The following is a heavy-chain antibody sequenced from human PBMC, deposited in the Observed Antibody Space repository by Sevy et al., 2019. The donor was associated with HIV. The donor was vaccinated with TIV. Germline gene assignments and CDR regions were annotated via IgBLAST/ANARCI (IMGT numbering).Heavy chain of an antibody. V-gene: IGHV3-15*01. CDR2: IKSKIDGETT. CDR1: GFTFSNAW. J-gene: IGHJ4*02. Sequence: GGCLRLSCAVSGFTFSNAWMNWVRQAPGTGLQWVALIKSKIDGETTDYAAPVKGRFTISRDDSKNTVYLQMNSLKTEDTAVYYCATAPGYYDSSPFDYWGPGTLVTVSS. CDR3: ATAPGYYDSSPFDY. D-gene: IGHD3-22*01.